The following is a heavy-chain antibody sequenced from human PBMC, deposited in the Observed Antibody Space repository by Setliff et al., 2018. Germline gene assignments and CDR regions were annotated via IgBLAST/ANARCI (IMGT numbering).Heavy chain of an antibody. CDR2: IYHSGST. V-gene: IGHV4-38-2*01. CDR1: GYSISSGYY. D-gene: IGHD6-13*01. CDR3: ARGSGKQLPNFDC. J-gene: IGHJ4*02. Sequence: PSETLSLTCAVSGYSISSGYYWGWIRQPPGKGLEWIGNIYHSGSTYYNPSLKSRVTISVDTSKNQFSLKLTSVTAADTAVYYCARGSGKQLPNFDCWGQGTLVTVSS.